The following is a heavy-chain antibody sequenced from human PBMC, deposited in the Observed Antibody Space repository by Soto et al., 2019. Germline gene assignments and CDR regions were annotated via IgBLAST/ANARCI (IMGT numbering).Heavy chain of an antibody. Sequence: PSETLSRTCTVSCGSISSGGYDCSWIRQRPGKCLEWIGYIYYSGSTYYNPSLKSRVTISVDTSKNQFSLKLSSVTAADTAVYYCARDYLLFPEPPSFRHGPYYYYYGMDVWGQGTTVS. D-gene: IGHD2-21*01. CDR1: CGSISSGGYD. V-gene: IGHV4-31*03. CDR2: IYYSGST. CDR3: ARDYLLFPEPPSFRHGPYYYYYGMDV. J-gene: IGHJ6*02.